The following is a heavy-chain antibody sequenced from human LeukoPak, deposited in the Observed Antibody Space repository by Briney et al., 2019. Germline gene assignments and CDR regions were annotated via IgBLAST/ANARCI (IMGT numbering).Heavy chain of an antibody. CDR2: ISGSGGSI. CDR1: GFTFSNSA. V-gene: IGHV3-23*01. D-gene: IGHD3-22*01. Sequence: GGSLRLSCAASGFTFSNSAMSWVRQAPGKGLAWVSSISGSGGSIYYADSVKGRFTISRDNFKNILYLQMNSLRAEDTAVYYCARAEDSSGFSVVDVWGQGTTVTVSS. J-gene: IGHJ6*02. CDR3: ARAEDSSGFSVVDV.